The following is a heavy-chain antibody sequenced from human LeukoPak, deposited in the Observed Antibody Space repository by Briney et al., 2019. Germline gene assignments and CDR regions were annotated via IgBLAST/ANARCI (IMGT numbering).Heavy chain of an antibody. CDR1: GFTFTSST. D-gene: IGHD4-11*01. V-gene: IGHV1-18*01. Sequence: GASVKVSCKASGFTFTSSTMQWVRQARGQRLEWKGWISAYNGNTNYAQKLQGRVTMTTDTSTSTAYMELRSLRSDDTAVYYCARDRFTGFDPWGQGTLVTVSS. J-gene: IGHJ5*02. CDR3: ARDRFTGFDP. CDR2: ISAYNGNT.